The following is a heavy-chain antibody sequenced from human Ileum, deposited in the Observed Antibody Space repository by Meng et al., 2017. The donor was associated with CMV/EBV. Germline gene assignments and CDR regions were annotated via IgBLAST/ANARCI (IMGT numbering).Heavy chain of an antibody. CDR3: AKVPGRDLLRTPYYFDD. V-gene: IGHV3-23*01. J-gene: IGHJ4*02. CDR1: GFSVSSFG. D-gene: IGHD1-26*01. CDR2: TSGSGGAT. Sequence: GGSLRLSCAASGFSVSSFGMSWVRQAPGKALEWVSGTSGSGGATYHADSVKGRFTISRDTSKNTLYLQMNSLRAEDTAVYYCAKVPGRDLLRTPYYFDDWGQGQLVTVSS.